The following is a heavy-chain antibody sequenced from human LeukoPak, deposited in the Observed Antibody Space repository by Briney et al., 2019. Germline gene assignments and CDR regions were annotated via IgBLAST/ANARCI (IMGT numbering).Heavy chain of an antibody. CDR1: GFTFNNYA. Sequence: PGGSLRLSCAASGFTFNNYAMSWVRQAPGKGLEWVSTISGSGGSTYYADSVKGRFTISRDNSKNTLFLQMNSLSAEDTAVYYCAKVMTRTMVRGVPPSDYWGQGTLVTVSS. J-gene: IGHJ4*02. D-gene: IGHD3-10*01. CDR3: AKVMTRTMVRGVPPSDY. CDR2: ISGSGGST. V-gene: IGHV3-23*01.